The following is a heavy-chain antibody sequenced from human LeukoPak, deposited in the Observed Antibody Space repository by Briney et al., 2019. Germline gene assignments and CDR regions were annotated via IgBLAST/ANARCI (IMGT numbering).Heavy chain of an antibody. CDR1: GFTVSSSY. CDR3: AKSPIFTDPYYFDY. Sequence: PGGSLRLSCAASGFTVSSSYMTWVRQAPGKGLEWVSAISGSGGSTYYADSVKGRFTISRDNSKNTLYLQMNSLRAEDTAVYYCAKSPIFTDPYYFDYWGQGTLVTVSS. CDR2: ISGSGGST. D-gene: IGHD3-3*02. V-gene: IGHV3-23*01. J-gene: IGHJ4*02.